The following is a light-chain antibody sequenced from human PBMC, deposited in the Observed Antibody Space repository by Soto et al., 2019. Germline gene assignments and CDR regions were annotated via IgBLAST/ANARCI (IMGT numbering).Light chain of an antibody. Sequence: IQLTQSPSSLSASVGDRVTITCRATQGISSYSALYQRNPGKAPNLLIYAAPTLQTGVPSRFSGSGSGPDFTLTISSLQPEDFATYYCQQLNSYPPTFGGGTKVDIK. J-gene: IGKJ4*01. CDR1: QGISSY. CDR2: AAP. CDR3: QQLNSYPPT. V-gene: IGKV1-9*01.